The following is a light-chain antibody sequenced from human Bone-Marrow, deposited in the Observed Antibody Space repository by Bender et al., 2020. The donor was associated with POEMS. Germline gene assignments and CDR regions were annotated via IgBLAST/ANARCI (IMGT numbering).Light chain of an antibody. J-gene: IGLJ3*02. CDR2: KDI. CDR3: QSADSSGPSWV. CDR1: NIGDKN. V-gene: IGLV3-25*03. Sequence: SYILTQPPSVSVAPGQTARITCGGNNIGDKNVHWYQQKPGQAPVLMIFKDIERPSGIPERFSGSNSGTTVTLTISGVQAEDEADYYCQSADSSGPSWVFGGGTKLTVL.